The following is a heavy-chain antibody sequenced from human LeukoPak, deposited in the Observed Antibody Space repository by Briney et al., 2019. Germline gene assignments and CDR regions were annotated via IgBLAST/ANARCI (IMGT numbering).Heavy chain of an antibody. J-gene: IGHJ4*02. CDR1: GFTFSSYA. CDR3: AKEYHYDSNGGFDY. Sequence: GGSLRLSCAASGFTFSSYAMSWVRQAPGKGLEWVSAISGSGGSTYYADSVKGRFTISRDNAKNSLYLQMNSLRAEDTALYYCAKEYHYDSNGGFDYWGQGTLVTVSS. CDR2: ISGSGGST. D-gene: IGHD3-22*01. V-gene: IGHV3-23*01.